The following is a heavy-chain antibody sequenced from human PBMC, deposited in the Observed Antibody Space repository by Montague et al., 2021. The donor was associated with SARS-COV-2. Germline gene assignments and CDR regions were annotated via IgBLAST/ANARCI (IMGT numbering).Heavy chain of an antibody. J-gene: IGHJ2*01. CDR3: AREFRIELWQTNWYFGL. D-gene: IGHD3-16*01. Sequence: SETLSLTCTVSGGSISGYNWTWIRQPPGKGLEWIGNFDHSGDTKYNQSLKSRATISVDTSKNQFALRLHSVTAADTAVYYCAREFRIELWQTNWYFGLWGRGTLVTVSS. CDR2: FDHSGDT. CDR1: GGSISGYN. V-gene: IGHV4-59*01.